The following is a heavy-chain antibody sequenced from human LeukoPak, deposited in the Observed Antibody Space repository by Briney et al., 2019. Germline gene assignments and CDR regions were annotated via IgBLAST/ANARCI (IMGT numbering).Heavy chain of an antibody. Sequence: SETLSLTCNVSGDSIGRGHYYWGWIRQSPGKGLEWIGNFYQSGDYNPSLKSRVTISVDTSKNQFSLKLSSVTAADTAVYYCAREEGGGYVSFDYWGQGTLVTVSS. CDR2: FYQSG. V-gene: IGHV4-39*07. D-gene: IGHD1-1*01. CDR1: GDSIGRGHYY. CDR3: AREEGGGYVSFDY. J-gene: IGHJ4*02.